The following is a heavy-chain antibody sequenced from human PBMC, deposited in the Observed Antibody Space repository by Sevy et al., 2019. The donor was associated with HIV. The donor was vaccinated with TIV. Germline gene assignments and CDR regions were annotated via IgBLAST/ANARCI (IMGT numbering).Heavy chain of an antibody. CDR3: ARDLGITVTHYYYYGMDV. Sequence: GGSLRLSCAASGFTFSSYSMNWVRQAPGKGLEWVSYISSSSSTIYYADSVKGRFTISRVNAKNSLYLQMNSLRAEDTAVYYCARDLGITVTHYYYYGMDVWGQGTTVTVSS. J-gene: IGHJ6*02. CDR1: GFTFSSYS. V-gene: IGHV3-48*01. CDR2: ISSSSSTI. D-gene: IGHD4-4*01.